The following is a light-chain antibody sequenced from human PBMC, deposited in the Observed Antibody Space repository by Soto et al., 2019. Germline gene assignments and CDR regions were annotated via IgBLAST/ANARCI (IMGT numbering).Light chain of an antibody. CDR3: SSYTSSSTLAV. Sequence: QSALTQPASVSGSPGQSITISCTGTSSDVGGYNYVSWYQQHPGKAPKLMIYDVSNRPSGVSNRFSGSKSGNTASLTISGLQAEDEADYYCSSYTSSSTLAVFGTGTKVTDL. V-gene: IGLV2-14*01. CDR2: DVS. CDR1: SSDVGGYNY. J-gene: IGLJ1*01.